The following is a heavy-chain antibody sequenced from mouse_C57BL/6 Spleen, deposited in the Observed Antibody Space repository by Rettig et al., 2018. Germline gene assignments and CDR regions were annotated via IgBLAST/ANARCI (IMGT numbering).Heavy chain of an antibody. Sequence: SCKASGYTFTDYNMHWVKQSHGKSLEWIGYINPNNGGTSYNQKFKGKATLTVNKSSSTAYMELRSLTSEDSAVYYCAKIYDGYFFDYWGQGTTLTVSS. V-gene: IGHV1-22*01. D-gene: IGHD2-3*01. CDR3: AKIYDGYFFDY. J-gene: IGHJ2*01. CDR1: GYTFTDYN. CDR2: INPNNGGT.